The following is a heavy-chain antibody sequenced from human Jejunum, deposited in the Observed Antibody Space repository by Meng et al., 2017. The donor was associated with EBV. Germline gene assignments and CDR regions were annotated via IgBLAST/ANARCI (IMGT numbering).Heavy chain of an antibody. CDR1: GGSVSSGGYY. V-gene: IGHV4-61*08. CDR2: IYTSEST. Sequence: QVQLQESGAGLVKPSATLSLTCTVSGGSVSSGGYYWSWIRQPPGKGLEWIGYIYTSESTNYKSSLKSRVTISADTSKNQFSLRLSSVTAADTAVYYCARDQNGSYFAYWGQGTLVTVSS. J-gene: IGHJ4*02. CDR3: ARDQNGSYFAY. D-gene: IGHD1-26*01.